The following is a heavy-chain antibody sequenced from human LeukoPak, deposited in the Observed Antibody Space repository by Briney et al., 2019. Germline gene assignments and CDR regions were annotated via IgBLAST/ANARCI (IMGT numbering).Heavy chain of an antibody. J-gene: IGHJ4*02. CDR1: GFTFSSFE. V-gene: IGHV3-48*03. Sequence: GGSLRLSCAASGFTFSSFEMNWVRQAPGKGLEWVSYISSSGSTIYYADSVKGRFTISRDNAKNSLYLQMSSLRAEDTAVYYCARDRSYGSFNYWGQGTLVTVSS. CDR2: ISSSGSTI. CDR3: ARDRSYGSFNY. D-gene: IGHD5-18*01.